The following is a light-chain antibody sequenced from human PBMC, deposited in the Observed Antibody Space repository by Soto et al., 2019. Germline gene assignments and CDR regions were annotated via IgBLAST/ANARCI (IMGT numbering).Light chain of an antibody. CDR2: DVS. Sequence: QSALTQPASVSGSPGQSITISCNGTSSDVGGYNYVSWYQQHPGKAPKLMIYDVSNRPSGVSNRFSGSKSGNTASLTISGLQAEDEADYYCNSLTSSSTYVFGTGTKVTVL. CDR3: NSLTSSSTYV. CDR1: SSDVGGYNY. V-gene: IGLV2-14*01. J-gene: IGLJ1*01.